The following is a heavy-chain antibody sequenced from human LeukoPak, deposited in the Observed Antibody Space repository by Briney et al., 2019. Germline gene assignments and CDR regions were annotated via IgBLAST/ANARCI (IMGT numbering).Heavy chain of an antibody. CDR1: GGSISSYY. CDR2: LHTSGST. CDR3: ASSLGPIYYYFDY. J-gene: IGHJ4*02. Sequence: SETLSLTCTVSGGSISSYYWSWIRQPAGEGLEWIGRLHTSGSTHYNPSLKSRVTMSVDTSKNQFSLKLSSVTAEDTAVYYCASSLGPIYYYFDYWGQGTLVTVSS. V-gene: IGHV4-4*07. D-gene: IGHD7-27*01.